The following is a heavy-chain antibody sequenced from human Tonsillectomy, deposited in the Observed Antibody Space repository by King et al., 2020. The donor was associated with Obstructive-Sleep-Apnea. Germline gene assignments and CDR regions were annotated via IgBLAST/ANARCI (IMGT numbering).Heavy chain of an antibody. Sequence: QLVQSGAEVKKPGSSVKVSCKASGGTFSSYAISWVRQAPGQGLEWMGGIIPILGIANYAQKFQGRVTITADKSTSTAYMELSSLGSEDTAVYYCARDPEDIVVVVAATPVYYGMDVWGQGTTVTVSS. D-gene: IGHD2-15*01. CDR1: GGTFSSYA. CDR2: IIPILGIA. V-gene: IGHV1-69*10. J-gene: IGHJ6*02. CDR3: ARDPEDIVVVVAATPVYYGMDV.